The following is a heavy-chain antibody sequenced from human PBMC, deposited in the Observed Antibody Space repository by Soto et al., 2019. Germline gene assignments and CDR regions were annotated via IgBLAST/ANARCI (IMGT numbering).Heavy chain of an antibody. V-gene: IGHV3-23*01. CDR2: ISGSGGST. D-gene: IGHD1-1*01. CDR1: GFTFSSYA. CDR3: AKGKTGTRGYFDY. J-gene: IGHJ4*02. Sequence: SVGSLRLSCAASGFTFSSYAMSWVRQAPGKGLEWVSAISGSGGSTYYADSVKGRFTISRDNSKNTLYLQMNSLRAEDTAVYYCAKGKTGTRGYFDYWGQGTLVTVPS.